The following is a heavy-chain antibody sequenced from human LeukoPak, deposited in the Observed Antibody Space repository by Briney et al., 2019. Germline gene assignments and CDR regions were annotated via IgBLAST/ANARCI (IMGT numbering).Heavy chain of an antibody. V-gene: IGHV4-34*01. CDR1: GGSTSGYF. CDR3: ARRRVLGANNDAFDI. Sequence: PSETLSLTCDVSGGSTSGYFWSWIRQPPGKGPEWIGEINHSGSTKYIPSLKSRLTISVDTSKNQFSLRLSSVTAADTAVYFCARRRVLGANNDAFDIWGQGTMVTVSS. CDR2: INHSGST. D-gene: IGHD1-26*01. J-gene: IGHJ3*02.